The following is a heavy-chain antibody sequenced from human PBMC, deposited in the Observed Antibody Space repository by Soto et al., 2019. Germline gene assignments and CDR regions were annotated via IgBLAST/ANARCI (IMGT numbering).Heavy chain of an antibody. V-gene: IGHV1-69*13. CDR1: GGTFSSYA. CDR2: IIPIFGTA. J-gene: IGHJ6*02. Sequence: WASVKVSCKASGGTFSSYAISWVRQAPGQGLEWMGGIIPIFGTANYAQKFQGRVTITADESTSTAYMELSSLRSEDTAVYYCARGRMIQFEGYGMDVWGQGTTVTVSS. CDR3: ARGRMIQFEGYGMDV. D-gene: IGHD5-18*01.